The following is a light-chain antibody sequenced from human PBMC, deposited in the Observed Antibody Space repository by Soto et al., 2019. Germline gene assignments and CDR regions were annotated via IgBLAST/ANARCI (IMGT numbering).Light chain of an antibody. CDR1: QTVSSSY. Sequence: EIVLTQSPDTLSLSPGESVTLFCGASQTVSSSYLAWYQQKPGQAPRLLMSATSKRATGIPDRFSGSGSGTEFTLTISGLEAEDFAVFYCQHYGGTPLTFGGGTKVEIK. J-gene: IGKJ4*01. CDR3: QHYGGTPLT. V-gene: IGKV3-20*01. CDR2: ATS.